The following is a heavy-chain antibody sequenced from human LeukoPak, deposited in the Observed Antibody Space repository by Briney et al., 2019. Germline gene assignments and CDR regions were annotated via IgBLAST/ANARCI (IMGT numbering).Heavy chain of an antibody. J-gene: IGHJ4*02. CDR1: GGSFSGCY. D-gene: IGHD3-10*01. CDR2: INHSGST. V-gene: IGHV4-34*01. Sequence: SETLSLTCAVYGGSFSGCYWSWIRQPPGKGLEWIGEINHSGSTNYNPSLKSRVTISVDTSKNQFSLKLSSVTAADTAVYYCARGGLSNYYGSGSYYSFWGQGTLVTVSS. CDR3: ARGGLSNYYGSGSYYSF.